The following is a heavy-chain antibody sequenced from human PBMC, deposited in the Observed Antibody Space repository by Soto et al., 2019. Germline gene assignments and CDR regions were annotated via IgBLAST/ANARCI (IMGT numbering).Heavy chain of an antibody. D-gene: IGHD3-3*01. Sequence: PWESLKISCKGSGYNFAGYWIAWVRQMPGKGLELMGIIYPSDSDTRYRPSFQGQVTISADKSISSAYLQWSSLRASDTAMYYCARGGVSTRTFDYWGKGTPVTVS. CDR3: ARGGVSTRTFDY. V-gene: IGHV5-51*01. CDR2: IYPSDSDT. CDR1: GYNFAGYW. J-gene: IGHJ4*02.